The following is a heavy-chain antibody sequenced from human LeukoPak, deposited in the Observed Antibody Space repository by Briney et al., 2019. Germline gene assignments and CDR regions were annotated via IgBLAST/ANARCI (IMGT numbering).Heavy chain of an antibody. CDR1: GGSISSSSYY. CDR2: IYYSGST. Sequence: SETLSLTCTVSGGSISSSSYYWGWIRQPPGKGLEWIGSIYYSGSTYYNPSLKSRVTISVDTSKNQFSLKLSSVTAADTAVYYCARDSSAWYEEPFDYWGQGTLVTVSS. V-gene: IGHV4-39*01. J-gene: IGHJ4*02. D-gene: IGHD6-19*01. CDR3: ARDSSAWYEEPFDY.